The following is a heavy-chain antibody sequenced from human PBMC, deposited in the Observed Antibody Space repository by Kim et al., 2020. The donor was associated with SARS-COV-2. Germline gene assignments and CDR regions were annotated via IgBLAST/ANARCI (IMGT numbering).Heavy chain of an antibody. D-gene: IGHD3-3*02. V-gene: IGHV3-72*01. CDR1: GFIVSDHY. Sequence: GGSLRLSCAGSGFIVSDHYMDWVRQAPGKGLEWVARSRNKADRYTTEYAASVKGRFTISRDDSKNSVYLQMNSLAAEDTAVYYCTRDIRVSRLSYFDSWGQGTLVTVSS. J-gene: IGHJ4*02. CDR3: TRDIRVSRLSYFDS. CDR2: SRNKADRYTT.